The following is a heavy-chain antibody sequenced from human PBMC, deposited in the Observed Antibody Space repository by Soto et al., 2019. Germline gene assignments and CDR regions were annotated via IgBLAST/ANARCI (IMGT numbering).Heavy chain of an antibody. CDR1: GFSLSTSGMR. J-gene: IGHJ4*02. D-gene: IGHD4-17*01. CDR3: ARIAGTVNLFDC. CDR2: IDWDDDK. Sequence: ESGPTLVNPTQTLTLTCTFSGFSLSTSGMRVTWIRQPPGKALEWLARIDWDDDKFYSTSLKTRLTISKDTSKNQVVLTMTNMDPVDTATYYCARIAGTVNLFDCWGQGTLVTVSS. V-gene: IGHV2-70*04.